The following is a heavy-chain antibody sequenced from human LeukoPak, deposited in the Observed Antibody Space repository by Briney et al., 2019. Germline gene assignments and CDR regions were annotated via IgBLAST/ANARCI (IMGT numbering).Heavy chain of an antibody. D-gene: IGHD4-11*01. J-gene: IGHJ4*02. CDR3: AKAGDYSKPPGY. CDR1: GFTFSSYG. V-gene: IGHV3-30*18. CDR2: ISYDGSNK. Sequence: PGGSLRLSCAASGFTFSSYGMHWVRQAPGKGLEWVAVISYDGSNKYYADSVKGRFTISRDNSKNTLYLQMNSLRAEDTAVYYCAKAGDYSKPPGYWGQGTLVTVSS.